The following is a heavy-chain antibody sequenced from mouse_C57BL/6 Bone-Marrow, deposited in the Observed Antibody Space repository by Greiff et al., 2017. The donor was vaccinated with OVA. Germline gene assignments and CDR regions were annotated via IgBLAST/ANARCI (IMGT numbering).Heavy chain of an antibody. Sequence: QVQLQQSGAELVRPGTSVKVSCKASGYAFTNYLIEWVKQRPGQGLEWIGVINPGSGGTNYNEKFKGKATLTADKSSSTAYMQLSSLTSEDSAVYFCATHYGNLIAYWGQGTLVTVSA. J-gene: IGHJ3*01. D-gene: IGHD2-1*01. V-gene: IGHV1-54*01. CDR3: ATHYGNLIAY. CDR2: INPGSGGT. CDR1: GYAFTNYL.